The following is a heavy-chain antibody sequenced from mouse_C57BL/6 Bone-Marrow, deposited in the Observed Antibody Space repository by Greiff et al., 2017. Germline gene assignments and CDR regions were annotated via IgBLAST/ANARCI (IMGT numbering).Heavy chain of an antibody. D-gene: IGHD1-1*01. J-gene: IGHJ3*01. V-gene: IGHV1-81*01. CDR2: IYPRSGNT. CDR1: GYTFTSYG. Sequence: VNVVESGAELARPGASVKLSCKASGYTFTSYGISWVKQRTGQGLEWIGEIYPRSGNTYYNEKFKGKATLTADKSSSTAYMELRSLTSEDSAVYFCARSGYYGSSSWFAYWGQGTLVTVSA. CDR3: ARSGYYGSSSWFAY.